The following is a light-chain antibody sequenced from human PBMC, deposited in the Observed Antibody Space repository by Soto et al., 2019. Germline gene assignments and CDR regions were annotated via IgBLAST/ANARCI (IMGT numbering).Light chain of an antibody. J-gene: IGLJ1*01. CDR1: SSDVGGYNY. V-gene: IGLV2-8*01. CDR2: EVT. CDR3: SSYVGSNNVRV. Sequence: QSVLTQPPSASGSPGQSVTISCTGTSSDVGGYNYVSWYQQHPGKAPKLLIYEVTKRPSGVPDRFSGSKSGNTASLTVSGLQAEDEADYYCSSYVGSNNVRVFGSGTKLTVL.